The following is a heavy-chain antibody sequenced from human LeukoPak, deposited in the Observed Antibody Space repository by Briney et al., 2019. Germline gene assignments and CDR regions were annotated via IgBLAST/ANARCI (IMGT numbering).Heavy chain of an antibody. CDR2: ISSSSNYI. CDR3: ARGKTSQNIVTRKTYNWFDP. J-gene: IGHJ5*02. V-gene: IGHV3-21*01. Sequence: GGSLRLSCAASEFTFSSYNMNWVRQAPGKGLEWVSSISSSSNYIYYADSVKGRFTISRDNAKNSLYLQMKSLRAEDTAVYYCARGKTSQNIVTRKTYNWFDPWGQGTLITVSS. D-gene: IGHD2/OR15-2a*01. CDR1: EFTFSSYN.